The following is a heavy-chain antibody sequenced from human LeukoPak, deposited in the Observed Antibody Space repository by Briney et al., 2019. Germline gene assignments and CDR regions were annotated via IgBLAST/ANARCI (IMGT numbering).Heavy chain of an antibody. Sequence: SETLSLTCAVYGGSFSGYYWSWIRQPPGKGLEWIGEINHSGSTNYNPSLKSRVTISVDTSKNQFSLKLSSVTAADTAVYYCARDRPISSRIAVAGIDYWGQGTLVTVSP. CDR3: ARDRPISSRIAVAGIDY. V-gene: IGHV4-34*01. CDR2: INHSGST. D-gene: IGHD6-19*01. CDR1: GGSFSGYY. J-gene: IGHJ4*02.